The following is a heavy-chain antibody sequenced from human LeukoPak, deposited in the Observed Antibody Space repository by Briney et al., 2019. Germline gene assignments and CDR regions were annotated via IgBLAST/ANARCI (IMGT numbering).Heavy chain of an antibody. Sequence: PSQTLSLTCTVSGGSISSGSYSWNWIRQPAGKGLEWIGRIYTSGGTNYNPSLKSRVTISVDTSKNQFSLKLSSVTAADTAVYYCARGSVLGYCSSTSCRHDDYWGQGTLVTVSS. V-gene: IGHV4-61*02. CDR1: GGSISSGSYS. D-gene: IGHD2-2*01. CDR3: ARGSVLGYCSSTSCRHDDY. CDR2: IYTSGGT. J-gene: IGHJ4*02.